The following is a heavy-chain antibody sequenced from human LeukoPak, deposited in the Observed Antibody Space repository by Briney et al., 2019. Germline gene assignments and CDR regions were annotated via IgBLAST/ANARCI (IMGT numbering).Heavy chain of an antibody. CDR1: GFTFSSYE. V-gene: IGHV3-48*03. CDR2: ISSSGSTI. Sequence: GGSLRLSCAASGFTFSSYEMNWVRQAPGKGLEWVSYISSSGSTIYYADSVKGRFTISRDNAKNTLYLQMNSLRAEDTAVYYCARGLSGYGSSLGYWGQGTLVTVSS. D-gene: IGHD6-6*01. J-gene: IGHJ4*02. CDR3: ARGLSGYGSSLGY.